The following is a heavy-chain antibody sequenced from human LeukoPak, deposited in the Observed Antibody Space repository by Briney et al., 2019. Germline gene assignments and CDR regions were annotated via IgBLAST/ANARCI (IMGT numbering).Heavy chain of an antibody. CDR1: GGSIGSYY. CDR3: ARVGSPVDY. Sequence: SETLSLTCTVSGGSIGSYYWSWIRQPPGKGLEWIGYIYYSGSTNYNPSLKSRVTISVDTSKNQFSLKLSSVTAADTAVYYCARVGSPVDYWGQGTLVTVSS. J-gene: IGHJ4*02. V-gene: IGHV4-59*01. CDR2: IYYSGST. D-gene: IGHD4-17*01.